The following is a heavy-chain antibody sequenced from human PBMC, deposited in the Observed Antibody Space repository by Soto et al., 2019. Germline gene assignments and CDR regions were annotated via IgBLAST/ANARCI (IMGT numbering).Heavy chain of an antibody. CDR3: AKARAQYYDWSGYPVDY. J-gene: IGHJ4*02. CDR1: GFTFSSYA. V-gene: IGHV3-23*01. CDR2: ISGSGGST. Sequence: SGGSLRLSCAACGFTFSSYAMSWVRQAPGKGLEWVSAISGSGGSTYYADSVKGRFTISRDNSKNTLYLQMNSLRAEDTAVYYCAKARAQYYDWSGYPVDYWGQGTLVTVSS. D-gene: IGHD3-3*01.